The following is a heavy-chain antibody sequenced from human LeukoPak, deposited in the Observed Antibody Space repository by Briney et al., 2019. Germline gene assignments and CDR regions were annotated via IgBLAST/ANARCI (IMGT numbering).Heavy chain of an antibody. Sequence: SETLSLTCAVYGGSFSGYYWSWIRQPPGKGLEWIGEINHTGSTNYNPSLKSRVTISVDTSKKQFSLKLSSVTAADTAVYYCARGGLYVWGSYRPLDYWGQGTLVTVSS. CDR3: ARGGLYVWGSYRPLDY. CDR1: GGSFSGYY. D-gene: IGHD3-16*02. V-gene: IGHV4-34*01. J-gene: IGHJ4*02. CDR2: INHTGST.